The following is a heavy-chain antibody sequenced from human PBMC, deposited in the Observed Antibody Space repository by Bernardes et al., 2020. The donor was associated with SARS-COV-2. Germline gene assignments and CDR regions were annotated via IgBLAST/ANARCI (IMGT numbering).Heavy chain of an antibody. CDR2: ITNNGGNT. D-gene: IGHD3-10*01. J-gene: IGHJ4*02. CDR3: VKSHYYSTGSYDY. V-gene: IGHV3-64D*06. CDR1: GFIFNSYA. Sequence: GSLRLSCSASGFIFNSYAMYWVRQAPGKGLEYVSAITNNGGNTYYADSVKGRFTISRDNSKNTLYLQMSSLRVDDTAMYWCVKSHYYSTGSYDYWGQGTLVTVAS.